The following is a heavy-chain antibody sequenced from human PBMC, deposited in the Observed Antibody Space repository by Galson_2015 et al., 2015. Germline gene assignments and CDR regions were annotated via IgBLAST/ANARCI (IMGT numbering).Heavy chain of an antibody. CDR3: AKNSYSWTPHAWWFES. D-gene: IGHD3/OR15-3a*01. J-gene: IGHJ5*01. CDR1: GFTFSSYS. Sequence: SLRLSCAASGFTFSSYSMNWVRQAPGKGLEWVASISSGSDYMNHADSVKGRFTISRDNAKTSLFLQMNSLRVEDTAVYYCAKNSYSWTPHAWWFESWGQGIVVTVSS. V-gene: IGHV3-21*01. CDR2: ISSGSDYM.